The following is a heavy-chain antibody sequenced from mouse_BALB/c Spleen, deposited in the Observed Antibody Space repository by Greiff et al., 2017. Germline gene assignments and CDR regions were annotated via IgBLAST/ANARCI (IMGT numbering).Heavy chain of an antibody. Sequence: EVKVVESGGGLVKPGGSLKLSCAASGFTFSDYYMYWVRQTPEKRLEWVATISDGGSYTYYPDSVKGRFTISRDNAKNNLYLQMSSLKSEDTAMYYCARERKNAMDYWGQGTSVTVSS. CDR3: ARERKNAMDY. V-gene: IGHV5-4*02. CDR1: GFTFSDYY. J-gene: IGHJ4*01. CDR2: ISDGGSYT.